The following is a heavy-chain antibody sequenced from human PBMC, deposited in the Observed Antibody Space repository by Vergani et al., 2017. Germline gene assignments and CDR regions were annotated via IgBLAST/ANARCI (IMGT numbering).Heavy chain of an antibody. J-gene: IGHJ4*02. Sequence: QVQLVESGGGVVQPGRSLRLSCAASGFTFSSYGMHWVRQAPGKGLEWVAVIWYDGSNKYYADSVKGRFTISRDNSKNTLYLQMNSLRAEDTAVYYCARDAYYDSSGYYSYYFDYWGQGTLVTVSS. CDR3: ARDAYYDSSGYYSYYFDY. V-gene: IGHV3-33*01. CDR1: GFTFSSYG. D-gene: IGHD3-22*01. CDR2: IWYDGSNK.